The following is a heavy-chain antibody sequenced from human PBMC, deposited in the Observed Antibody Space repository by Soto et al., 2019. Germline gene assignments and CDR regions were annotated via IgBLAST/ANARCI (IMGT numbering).Heavy chain of an antibody. V-gene: IGHV3-21*06. J-gene: IGHJ4*02. Sequence: EVQLVETGGGLVKPGGSLRVSCAASGFTFNSYSVAWVRQAPGKGLEWVSSITSDTTFTSYADSVKGRFTMSRDNAKNSLYSQMSILRAEYTSVYYCVRNRSRLDYWGQGALVTVSS. CDR3: VRNRSRLDY. CDR1: GFTFNSYS. D-gene: IGHD2-15*01. CDR2: ITSDTTFT.